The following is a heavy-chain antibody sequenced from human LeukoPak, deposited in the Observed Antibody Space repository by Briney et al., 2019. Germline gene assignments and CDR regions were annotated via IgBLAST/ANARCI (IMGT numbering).Heavy chain of an antibody. CDR3: ARGRYGDYAFDY. D-gene: IGHD4-17*01. J-gene: IGHJ4*02. CDR1: GFTFTTYT. Sequence: KTGGSLRLSCAASGFTFTTYTINWVHQAPGKGLEWVSSISSSGDYIYYADSVKGRFTISRDNAKNSLYLQMNNLRAEDTAVYYCARGRYGDYAFDYWGQGTLLTVSS. V-gene: IGHV3-21*01. CDR2: ISSSGDYI.